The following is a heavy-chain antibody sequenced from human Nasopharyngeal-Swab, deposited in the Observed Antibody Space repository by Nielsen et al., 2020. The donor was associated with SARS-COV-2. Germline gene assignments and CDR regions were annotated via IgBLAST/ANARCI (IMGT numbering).Heavy chain of an antibody. V-gene: IGHV4-4*02. D-gene: IGHD1-26*01. J-gene: IGHJ4*02. CDR3: ARRGLVGVTISFDY. Sequence: WLRQPPGQGLEWIGEIYNTGSTNYNPSLRSRVTMSVDKSKNQFSLKLSSVTAADTAVYYCARRGLVGVTISFDYWGQGTLVTVSS. CDR2: IYNTGST.